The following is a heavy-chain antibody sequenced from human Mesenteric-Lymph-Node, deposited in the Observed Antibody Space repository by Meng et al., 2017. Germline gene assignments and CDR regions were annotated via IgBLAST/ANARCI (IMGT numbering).Heavy chain of an antibody. V-gene: IGHV1-18*01. CDR2: IAPYNGNT. Sequence: QVQLVQSGAEVKRPGASVKVACKASGYNFITYGINWVRQAPGQGLEWVGWIAPYNGNTNYARELYRRVTMTRDTSASTVFMELSSLISEDTAVYYCARDRNYVHHFDYWGQGTLVTVSS. D-gene: IGHD1-7*01. J-gene: IGHJ4*02. CDR1: GYNFITYG. CDR3: ARDRNYVHHFDY.